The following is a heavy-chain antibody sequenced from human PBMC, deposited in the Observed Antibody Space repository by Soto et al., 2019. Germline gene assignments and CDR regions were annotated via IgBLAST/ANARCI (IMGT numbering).Heavy chain of an antibody. J-gene: IGHJ4*02. CDR2: IFSNDAK. D-gene: IGHD3-10*01. Sequence: QVTLKESVPVLVKPTDTLTLTCTVSGFSLSNARMSVSCIRQPPGKALEWLAHIFSNDAKSYSASLKSRLTISKDTSKSQVVLTMTNMDPVDTATYYCARIRGWGWLGPNDYWGQGTLVTVSS. CDR3: ARIRGWGWLGPNDY. CDR1: GFSLSNARMS. V-gene: IGHV2-26*01.